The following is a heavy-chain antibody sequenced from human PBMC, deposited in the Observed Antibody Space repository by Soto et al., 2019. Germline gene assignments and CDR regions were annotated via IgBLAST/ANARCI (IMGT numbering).Heavy chain of an antibody. CDR3: ARAREGGGLVISHYFDY. D-gene: IGHD6-19*01. CDR2: LSYDGSNI. CDR1: GFTFSNYA. Sequence: QVQLVESGGGVVQPGRSLRLSCAASGFTFSNYAMHWVRQAPGKGLEWVAVLSYDGSNIHYADSVKGRFTISRDKSKNALYLQMNSLRAEDTAVYYCARAREGGGLVISHYFDYWGQGTLVTVSS. V-gene: IGHV3-30-3*01. J-gene: IGHJ4*02.